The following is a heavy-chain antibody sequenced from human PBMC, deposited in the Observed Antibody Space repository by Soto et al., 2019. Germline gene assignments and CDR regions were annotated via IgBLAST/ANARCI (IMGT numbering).Heavy chain of an antibody. CDR1: AGTFSRYA. CDR2: ILPIVGTS. D-gene: IGHD3-10*02. Sequence: SDKVSCKAYAGTFSRYAIRWVLQAPGQGLDWMGGILPIVGTSNYAQKSQGRVTITANKSTSTAYMELSSLRSEDTAVYYCARCSGSYYYYGMDVWGQAITVTISS. V-gene: IGHV1-69*06. CDR3: ARCSGSYYYYGMDV. J-gene: IGHJ6*02.